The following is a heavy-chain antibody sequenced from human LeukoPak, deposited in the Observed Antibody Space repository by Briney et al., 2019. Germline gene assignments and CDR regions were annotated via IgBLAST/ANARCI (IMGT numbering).Heavy chain of an antibody. CDR1: GFTFSSYS. CDR2: ISGSSSNT. D-gene: IGHD3-3*01. J-gene: IGHJ4*02. Sequence: GGSLRLSCAASGFTFSSYSMNWVRQAPGKGLEWVSGISGSSSNTYYADSMKGRFTISRDNSKNTLYLQMNSQRAEDTAVYYCAKGPIFGVAKGYFDYWGQGTLVTVSS. V-gene: IGHV3-23*01. CDR3: AKGPIFGVAKGYFDY.